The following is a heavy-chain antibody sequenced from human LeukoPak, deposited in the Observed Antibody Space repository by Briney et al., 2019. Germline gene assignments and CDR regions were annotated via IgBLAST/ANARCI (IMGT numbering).Heavy chain of an antibody. J-gene: IGHJ4*02. CDR2: IKSKTDSGTT. CDR1: GFTFRNAW. D-gene: IGHD2-2*01. Sequence: PGGSLRLSCAASGFTFRNAWMSWVRQAPGKGLEWVGRIKSKTDSGTTDYAAPVKGRFTISRDDSKNTLYLQMNSLKFEDTAVYNCTTAPAQSDYWGQGTLVTVSS. V-gene: IGHV3-15*01. CDR3: TTAPAQSDY.